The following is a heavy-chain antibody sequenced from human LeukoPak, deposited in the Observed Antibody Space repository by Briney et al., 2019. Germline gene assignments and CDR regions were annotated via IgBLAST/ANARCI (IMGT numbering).Heavy chain of an antibody. Sequence: PSETLSLTCTVSGGSISSSSYYWGWIRQPPGKGLEWIGSIYYSGSTYYNPSLKSRVTISVDTSKNQFSLKLSSVTAADTAVYYWARDGGYCSSTSCHTYYYYGMDVWGQGTTVTVSS. CDR1: GGSISSSSYY. CDR2: IYYSGST. J-gene: IGHJ6*02. V-gene: IGHV4-39*07. CDR3: ARDGGYCSSTSCHTYYYYGMDV. D-gene: IGHD2-2*01.